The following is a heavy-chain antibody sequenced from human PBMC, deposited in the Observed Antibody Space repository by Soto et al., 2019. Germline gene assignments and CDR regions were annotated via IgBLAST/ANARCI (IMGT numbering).Heavy chain of an antibody. J-gene: IGHJ4*02. CDR1: GGCVTNGSYY. CDR3: VSQRTTVPTQAYFDY. Sequence: TLSLTGTVSGGCVTNGSYYCGWNRQSPGKGLEWIGSVYYRGRSYSKSSVKSRVTISVDTSKNRFSLSLNSVTASDTTVYFCVSQRTTVPTQAYFDYWGPGALVTV. D-gene: IGHD4-17*01. CDR2: VYYRGRS. V-gene: IGHV4-39*01.